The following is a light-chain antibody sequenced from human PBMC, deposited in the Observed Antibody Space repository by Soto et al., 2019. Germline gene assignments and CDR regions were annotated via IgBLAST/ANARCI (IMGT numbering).Light chain of an antibody. V-gene: IGLV2-14*01. CDR1: TSDVGGYRY. Sequence: QSALTQPASVSGSPGQSITISCTGTTSDVGGYRYVSWYQKHPGKAPELMIYEVSNRPSGVSTRFSGSKSGNTASLTISGLQAEDEADYYCSSYTSSSRVVFGGGTKLTVL. CDR2: EVS. CDR3: SSYTSSSRVV. J-gene: IGLJ2*01.